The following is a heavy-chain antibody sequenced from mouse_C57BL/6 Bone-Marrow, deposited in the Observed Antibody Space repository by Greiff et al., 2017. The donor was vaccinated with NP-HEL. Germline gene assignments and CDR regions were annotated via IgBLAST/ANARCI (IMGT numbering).Heavy chain of an antibody. CDR1: GYTFTTYP. CDR2: FHPYNDDT. CDR3: AIGNGYYFYD. D-gene: IGHD3-1*01. V-gene: IGHV1-47*01. Sequence: QVQLQQSGAELVKPGASVKMSCKASGYTFTTYPMEWMKQSPGKSLEWIGNFHPYNDDTKYNGKFKGKATLTVDKSSSTAYLQLRRLTSDDYAVFYFAIGNGYYFYDWGKGTTLTVAS. J-gene: IGHJ2*01.